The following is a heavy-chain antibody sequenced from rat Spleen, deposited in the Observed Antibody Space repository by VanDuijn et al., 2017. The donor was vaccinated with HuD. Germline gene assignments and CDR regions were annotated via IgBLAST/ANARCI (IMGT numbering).Heavy chain of an antibody. CDR1: GFTFSSFA. J-gene: IGHJ4*01. CDR3: ARHRRSYDGTYYYDVMDA. Sequence: EVQLVESGGGLVQPGRSLKLSCAASGFTFSSFAMAWVRQTPKKGLEWVAAITSGGSNAYYPDSVKGRFTISRDNAKNTLYLQMDSLRSEDTATYYCARHRRSYDGTYYYDVMDAWGQGASVTVSS. D-gene: IGHD1-12*02. CDR2: ITSGGSNA. V-gene: IGHV5S13*01.